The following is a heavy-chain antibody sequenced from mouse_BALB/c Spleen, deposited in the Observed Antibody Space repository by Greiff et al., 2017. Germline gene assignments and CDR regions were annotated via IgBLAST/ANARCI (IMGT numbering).Heavy chain of an antibody. D-gene: IGHD1-1*01. CDR3: ARLGYYGSSYAMDY. Sequence: EVQGVESGAELVKPGASVKLSCTASGFNIKDTYMHWVKQRPEQGLEWIGRIDPANGNTKYDPKFQGKATITADTSSNTAYLQLSSLTSEDTAVYYCARLGYYGSSYAMDYWGQGTSVTVSS. J-gene: IGHJ4*01. CDR1: GFNIKDTY. CDR2: IDPANGNT. V-gene: IGHV14-3*02.